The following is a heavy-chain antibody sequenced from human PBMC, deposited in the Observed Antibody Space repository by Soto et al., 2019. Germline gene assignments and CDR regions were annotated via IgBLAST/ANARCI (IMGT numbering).Heavy chain of an antibody. J-gene: IGHJ5*02. V-gene: IGHV4-34*01. Sequence: QVQLQQWGAGLLKPSETLSLTCAVYGGSFSGYYWSWIRQPPGKGLEWIGEIHHSGSTNYNPSLKRRVTISVDTSKNQFSLKLSSVTAADTAVYYCARVGIAVAGPSFDPWGQGTLVTVSS. CDR2: IHHSGST. CDR3: ARVGIAVAGPSFDP. CDR1: GGSFSGYY. D-gene: IGHD6-19*01.